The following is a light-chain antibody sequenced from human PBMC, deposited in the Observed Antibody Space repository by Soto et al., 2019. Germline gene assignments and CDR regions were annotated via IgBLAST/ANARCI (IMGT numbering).Light chain of an antibody. J-gene: IGKJ5*01. CDR1: PSIGSSY. V-gene: IGKV3-20*01. CDR2: GAS. Sequence: EVGLTQSPCTLSLSPGERATLSCRASPSIGSSYLAWYQQKPGQAPRLLIYGASSRATGIPDRFSGGGSGTEFTLSISSLQSEDFAVYYCQHYGSPPWTFGQGTRLEIK. CDR3: QHYGSPPWT.